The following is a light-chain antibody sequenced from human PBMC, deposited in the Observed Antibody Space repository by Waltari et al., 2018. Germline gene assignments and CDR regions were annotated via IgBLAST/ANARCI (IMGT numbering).Light chain of an antibody. CDR2: WAS. CDR3: HQYYATPWT. Sequence: DIVMTQSPDSLAVSLGERATINCKSSQSVLYSPNSKNYLAWYQQKPGQPPKLLIYWASTRESGVPDRFSGSGSGTDFTLTISSLQAEDVAVYYCHQYYATPWTFGQGTKVEIK. J-gene: IGKJ1*01. CDR1: QSVLYSPNSKNY. V-gene: IGKV4-1*01.